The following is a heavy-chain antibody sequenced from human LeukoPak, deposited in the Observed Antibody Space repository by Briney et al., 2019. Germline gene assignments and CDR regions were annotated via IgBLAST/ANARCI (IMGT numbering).Heavy chain of an antibody. CDR2: ISSSSSTI. CDR3: ARDGGSYPYYFDY. Sequence: PGGSLRLSCAASGFTVSSNYMSWVRQAPGKGLEWVSYISSSSSTIYYADSVKGRFTISRDNAKNSLYLQMNSLRDEDTAVYYCARDGGSYPYYFDYWGQGTLVTVSS. D-gene: IGHD1-26*01. J-gene: IGHJ4*02. V-gene: IGHV3-48*02. CDR1: GFTVSSNY.